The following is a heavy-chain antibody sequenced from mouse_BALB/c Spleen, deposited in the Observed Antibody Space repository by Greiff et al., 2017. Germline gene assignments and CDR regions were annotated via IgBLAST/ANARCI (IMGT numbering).Heavy chain of an antibody. D-gene: IGHD2-10*02. J-gene: IGHJ4*01. CDR3: AREYGNYGDY. V-gene: IGHV1-7*01. CDR2: INPSTGYT. Sequence: QVQLQQSGAELAKPGASVKMSCTASGYTFTSYWMHWVKQRPGQGLEWIGYINPSTGYTEYTQKFKDKATLTADKSSSTAYMQLSSLTSEDSAVYYCAREYGNYGDYWGQGTSVTVSS. CDR1: GYTFTSYW.